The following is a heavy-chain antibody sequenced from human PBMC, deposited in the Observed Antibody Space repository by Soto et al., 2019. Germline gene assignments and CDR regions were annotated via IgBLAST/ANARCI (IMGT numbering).Heavy chain of an antibody. Sequence: SETLSLTCTVSGGSISSSSYYWGWIRQPPGKGLEWIGSIYYSGSTYYNPSLKSRVTISVDTSKNQFSLKLMSVSAADTAVYYCGTLEGLATISYYFDYWGQRALVTVSS. CDR2: IYYSGST. V-gene: IGHV4-39*01. J-gene: IGHJ4*02. D-gene: IGHD3-3*01. CDR1: GGSISSSSYY. CDR3: GTLEGLATISYYFDY.